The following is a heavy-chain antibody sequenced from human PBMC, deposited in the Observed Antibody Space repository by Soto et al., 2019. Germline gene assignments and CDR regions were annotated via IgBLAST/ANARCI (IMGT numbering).Heavy chain of an antibody. Sequence: EVQLVESGGGLIQPGGSLRLICAASGLSVTANYMTWVRQAPGKGLEWLSIIYRGGGTYYADSLKGRAIISRDGSRNMVFLQMNSMPAEDAGVYYCARRDDSETFDIWGRGTAVNVSS. D-gene: IGHD5-18*01. CDR1: GLSVTANY. J-gene: IGHJ3*02. V-gene: IGHV3-53*01. CDR2: IYRGGGT. CDR3: ARRDDSETFDI.